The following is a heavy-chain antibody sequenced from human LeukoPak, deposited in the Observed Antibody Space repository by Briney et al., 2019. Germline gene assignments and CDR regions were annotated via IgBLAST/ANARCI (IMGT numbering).Heavy chain of an antibody. D-gene: IGHD3-16*01. Sequence: ASVKVSCKASGYTFTSYDINWVRQATGQGLEWMGWMNPNSGNTGYAQKFQGRVTITRNTSISTAYMELSSLRSEDTAVYYCARDPPTGWGVDYWGQGTLVTVSS. J-gene: IGHJ4*02. CDR3: ARDPPTGWGVDY. CDR2: MNPNSGNT. V-gene: IGHV1-8*03. CDR1: GYTFTSYD.